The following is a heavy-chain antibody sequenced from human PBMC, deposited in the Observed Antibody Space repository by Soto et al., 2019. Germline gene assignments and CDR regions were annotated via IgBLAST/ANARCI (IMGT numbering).Heavy chain of an antibody. Sequence: ASVKLSCKPSGYAFTGYYINWGRRATGQGLERMGWMNPNSGNTGDAQKFQGRVTMTRNTSISTAYMELSSLRSEDTAVYYCARASRRITIFGVAHYYYGMDVWGQGTTVTVSS. J-gene: IGHJ6*02. D-gene: IGHD3-3*01. V-gene: IGHV1-8*01. CDR2: MNPNSGNT. CDR1: GYAFTGYY. CDR3: ARASRRITIFGVAHYYYGMDV.